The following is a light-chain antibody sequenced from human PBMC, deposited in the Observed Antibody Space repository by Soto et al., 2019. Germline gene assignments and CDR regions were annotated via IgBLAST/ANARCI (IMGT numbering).Light chain of an antibody. V-gene: IGKV3D-15*01. CDR2: GAS. CDR1: HSVSRSF. Sequence: PLSCRANHSVSRSFLSWYQQKPGQSPRLLIYGASGRATGIPDRFSGSGSGTEFTLTISSLQSEDFAVYYCQQYNNWWTFGQGTKVDIK. CDR3: QQYNNWWT. J-gene: IGKJ1*01.